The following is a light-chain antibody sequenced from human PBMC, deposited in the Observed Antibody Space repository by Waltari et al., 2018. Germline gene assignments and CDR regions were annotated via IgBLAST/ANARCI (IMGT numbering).Light chain of an antibody. V-gene: IGKV1-39*01. CDR1: QPIGTY. CDR3: QQDYISPWT. J-gene: IGKJ1*01. CDR2: ATY. Sequence: DIQMTQSPSSLSASVGDRVTITCRASQPIGTYVSWYHQKPGKGPKDLIYATYTLQTGVPTRFSGSGSGTDFTLTIAGLEPEDSGTYFCQQDYISPWTFGQGTTVEV.